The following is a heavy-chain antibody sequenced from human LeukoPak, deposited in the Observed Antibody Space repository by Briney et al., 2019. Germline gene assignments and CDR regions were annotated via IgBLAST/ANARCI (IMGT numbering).Heavy chain of an antibody. Sequence: PGGSLRLSCAASGFTFSSYGMNWVRQAPGKGLEWVSGISGSGGSTYHADSVKGRFTISRDNAKNSLYLQMNSLRAEDTAVYYCARRATYYYDSSGYFPPDYWGQGTLVTVSS. CDR1: GFTFSSYG. CDR2: ISGSGGST. V-gene: IGHV3-21*01. CDR3: ARRATYYYDSSGYFPPDY. J-gene: IGHJ4*02. D-gene: IGHD3-22*01.